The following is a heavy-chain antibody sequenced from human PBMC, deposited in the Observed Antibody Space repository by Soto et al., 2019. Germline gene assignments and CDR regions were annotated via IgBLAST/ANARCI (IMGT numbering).Heavy chain of an antibody. V-gene: IGHV1-18*01. CDR1: GYTFTSYD. Sequence: VASVKVSCKASGYTFTSYDINWVRQATGQGLEWMGWISAYNGNTNYAQKLQGRVTMTTDTSTSTAYMELRSLRSDDTAVYYCARSRAGLDIWGQGTMVTVSS. CDR3: ARSRAGLDI. CDR2: ISAYNGNT. J-gene: IGHJ3*02. D-gene: IGHD2-2*01.